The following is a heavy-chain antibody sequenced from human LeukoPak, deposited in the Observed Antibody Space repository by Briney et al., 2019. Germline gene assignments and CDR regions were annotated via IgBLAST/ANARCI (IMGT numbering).Heavy chain of an antibody. J-gene: IGHJ6*02. V-gene: IGHV3-48*03. CDR2: ISSSGSTI. D-gene: IGHD3-10*01. CDR1: GFTFSSYE. Sequence: PGGSLRLSCAASGFTFSSYEMNWDRQAPGKGLEWVSYISSSGSTIYYADSVKGRFTISRDNAKNSLYLQMNSLRAEDTAVYYCARDSSSPPVLLWFGESPTYGMDVWGQGTTVTVSS. CDR3: ARDSSSPPVLLWFGESPTYGMDV.